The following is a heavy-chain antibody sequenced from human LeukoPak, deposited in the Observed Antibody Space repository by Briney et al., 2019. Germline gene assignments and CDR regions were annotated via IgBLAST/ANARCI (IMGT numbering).Heavy chain of an antibody. V-gene: IGHV4-59*01. CDR2: IYYNGST. CDR1: GGSISYYY. J-gene: IGHJ4*02. Sequence: SETLSLTCTVSGGSISYYYWSWIRQSPGKGLEWIGYIYYNGSTNYNPSLKSRVTISVDMSKNQFSLKVTSVTAANTAIYYCARIGGHFDYWGQGTLVTVSS. D-gene: IGHD2-15*01. CDR3: ARIGGHFDY.